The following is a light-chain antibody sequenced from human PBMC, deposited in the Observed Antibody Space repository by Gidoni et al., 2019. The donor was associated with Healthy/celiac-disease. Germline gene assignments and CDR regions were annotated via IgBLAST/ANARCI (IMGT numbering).Light chain of an antibody. CDR2: DAS. CDR1: QSVSSY. CDR3: QQRSNWRLLT. J-gene: IGKJ4*01. V-gene: IGKV3-11*01. Sequence: EFVLTQSPGTLSLSPGERATLSCRASQSVSSYLAWYQQKPGQAPRLLIYDASNRATGITARFSGSGAGTDFTPTISSLEDEDFAVYYCQQRSNWRLLTFGGGTKVEIK.